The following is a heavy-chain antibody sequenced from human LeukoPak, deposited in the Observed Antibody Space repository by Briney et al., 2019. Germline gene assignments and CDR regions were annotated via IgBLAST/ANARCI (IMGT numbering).Heavy chain of an antibody. CDR2: IYYSGSN. J-gene: IGHJ5*02. CDR1: GGSISSYY. Sequence: SETLSVTCTVSGGSISSYYWSWIWQPPGKGLEWIGYIYYSGSNNYNPTLKSRVTISVDTSKNHFSLKLSSVTAADTAVYYCARQVGTRFDPWGQGTLVTVSS. CDR3: ARQVGTRFDP. V-gene: IGHV4-59*01. D-gene: IGHD4-23*01.